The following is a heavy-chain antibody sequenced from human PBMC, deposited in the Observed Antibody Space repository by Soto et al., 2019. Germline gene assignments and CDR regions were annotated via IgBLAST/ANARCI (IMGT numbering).Heavy chain of an antibody. CDR1: GLTFSNYW. D-gene: IGHD6-25*01. J-gene: IGHJ4*02. CDR3: GRGGRIVAAASVD. Sequence: EVQLVESGGGLVQPGGSLRLSCPVSGLTFSNYWRNWVRQAPGKGLVWVSRINSVGSSPDYADSVKGRFTISRENARNTLYLEMHSLRAEDTTLYYCGRGGRIVAAASVDWGQGTLVTVSS. V-gene: IGHV3-74*01. CDR2: INSVGSSP.